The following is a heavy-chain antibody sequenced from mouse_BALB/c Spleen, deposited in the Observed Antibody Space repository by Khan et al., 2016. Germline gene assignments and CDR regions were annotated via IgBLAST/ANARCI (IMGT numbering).Heavy chain of an antibody. CDR2: INTYYGDA. CDR3: ARYDGSSYDY. J-gene: IGHJ2*01. Sequence: QVQLQQSGAELVRPGVSVKISCKGSGYTFTDYAMHWVKQSHTKSLEWIGVINTYYGDANYNQKFKGKATMTVDKPSSTAYLELARLTSEDSAIYHCARYDGSSYDYWGQGTTLTVSS. D-gene: IGHD1-1*01. CDR1: GYTFTDYA. V-gene: IGHV1S137*01.